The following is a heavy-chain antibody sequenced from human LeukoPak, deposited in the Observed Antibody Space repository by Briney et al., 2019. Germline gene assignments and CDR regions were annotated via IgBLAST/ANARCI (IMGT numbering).Heavy chain of an antibody. CDR3: AREPASIMATITPPNTFDY. Sequence: SQTLSLTCTVSGGSISSSSYYWGWIRQPPGKGLEWIGSIYYSGSTYYNPSLKSRVTISVDTSKNQFSLKLSSVTAADTAVYYCAREPASIMATITPPNTFDYWGQGTLVTVSS. CDR1: GGSISSSSYY. CDR2: IYYSGST. D-gene: IGHD5-24*01. J-gene: IGHJ4*02. V-gene: IGHV4-39*02.